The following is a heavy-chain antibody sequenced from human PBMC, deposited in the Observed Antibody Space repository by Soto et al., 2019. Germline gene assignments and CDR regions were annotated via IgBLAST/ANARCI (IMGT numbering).Heavy chain of an antibody. V-gene: IGHV3-21*01. Sequence: EVQLVESGGGLVKPGGPLRVSCAASGFTFSSYTMHWVRQAPGKGLEWVSSISSGGDYIYYADSVKGRFTISRDNAKNSLYLQMNSLRAEDTAVYYCARDVMPKMGWFDPWGQGTLVTVSS. CDR3: ARDVMPKMGWFDP. CDR2: ISSGGDYI. D-gene: IGHD2-2*01. J-gene: IGHJ5*02. CDR1: GFTFSSYT.